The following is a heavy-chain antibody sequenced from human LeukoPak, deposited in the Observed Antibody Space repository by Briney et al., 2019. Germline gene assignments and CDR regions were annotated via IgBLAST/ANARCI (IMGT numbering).Heavy chain of an antibody. Sequence: PSETLSLTCTVSGYSISSGYYWGWIRPPPGKGLEWIGSIYHSGSTYYNPSLKSRVTISVDTSKNQFSLKLSSVTAADTAVYYCARTPWIQLWLHFDYWGQGTLVTVSS. CDR3: ARTPWIQLWLHFDY. CDR1: GYSISSGYY. J-gene: IGHJ4*02. D-gene: IGHD5-18*01. CDR2: IYHSGST. V-gene: IGHV4-38-2*02.